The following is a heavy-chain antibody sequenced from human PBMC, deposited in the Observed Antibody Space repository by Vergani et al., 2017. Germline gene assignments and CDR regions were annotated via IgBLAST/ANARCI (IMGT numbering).Heavy chain of an antibody. J-gene: IGHJ4*02. Sequence: EVQLVESGGGLVKPGRSLRLSCAASGFTFSNAWMNWVRQAPGKGLEWVGRIKSKTDGGTTDYAAPVKGRFTISRDESKNTLYLQMNSLKTEDTAVYYCTTRGYSYGRTWGYWGQGTLVTVSS. CDR3: TTRGYSYGRTWGY. D-gene: IGHD5-18*01. CDR2: IKSKTDGGTT. V-gene: IGHV3-15*07. CDR1: GFTFSNAW.